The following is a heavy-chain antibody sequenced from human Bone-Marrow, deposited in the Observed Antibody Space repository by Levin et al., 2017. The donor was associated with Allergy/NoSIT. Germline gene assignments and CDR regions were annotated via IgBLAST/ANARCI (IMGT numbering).Heavy chain of an antibody. J-gene: IGHJ4*02. D-gene: IGHD2-8*01. CDR3: ARGSLLMYFALS. Sequence: QAGGSLRLSCAASGFYFSNHGMSWVRQTPTKGLEWVASISKSGNSPYYADFAEGRFTISRDNSRDLLFLQMNNVRVDDTALYFCARGSLLMYFALSGGQGAQVIVSS. CDR2: ISKSGNSP. CDR1: GFYFSNHG. V-gene: IGHV3-23*01.